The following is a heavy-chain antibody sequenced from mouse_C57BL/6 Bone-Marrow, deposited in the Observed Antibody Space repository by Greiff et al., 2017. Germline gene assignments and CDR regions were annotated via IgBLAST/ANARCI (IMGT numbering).Heavy chain of an antibody. V-gene: IGHV1-81*01. CDR3: ARENYYGSGTY. D-gene: IGHD1-1*01. CDR1: GYTFTSYG. CDR2: IYPRGGNT. J-gene: IGHJ3*01. Sequence: VQLQQSGAELARPGASVKLSCKASGYTFTSYGISWVKQRTGQGLEWIGEIYPRGGNTYYNEKFKGKATLTADKSSSTAYMELRSLTSEDSAVYFCARENYYGSGTYWGQGTLVTVSA.